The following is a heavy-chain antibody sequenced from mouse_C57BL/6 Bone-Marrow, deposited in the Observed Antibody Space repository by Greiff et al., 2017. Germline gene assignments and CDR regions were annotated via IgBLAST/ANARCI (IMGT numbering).Heavy chain of an antibody. CDR1: GYTFTSYW. V-gene: IGHV1-5*01. CDR2: IYPGTSDT. J-gene: IGHJ4*01. D-gene: IGHD2-1*01. Sequence: EVQLQQSGTVLARPGASVKMSCKTSGYTFTSYWMHWVKQRPGQGLEWIGAIYPGTSDTSYNQKFKGKAKLTAVTSASPAYMELSSLTNEDSAGYDSYYDGNYPLAMDFWGQGTSVTVSS. CDR3: YYDGNYPLAMDF.